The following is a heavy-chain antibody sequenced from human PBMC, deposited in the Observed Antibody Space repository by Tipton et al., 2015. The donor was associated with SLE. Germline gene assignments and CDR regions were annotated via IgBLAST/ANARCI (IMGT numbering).Heavy chain of an antibody. J-gene: IGHJ5*02. D-gene: IGHD2-2*01. Sequence: SLRLSCAASGFTFSSYVMSWVRQAPGKGLEWIGEIYHSGSTYYNPSLKSRVTISVDTSKNQFSLKLSSVTAADTAVYYCARDNCSSTSCYGGFDPWGQGTLVTVSS. CDR2: IYHSGST. CDR3: ARDNCSSTSCYGGFDP. CDR1: GFTFSSYVM. V-gene: IGHV4-4*02.